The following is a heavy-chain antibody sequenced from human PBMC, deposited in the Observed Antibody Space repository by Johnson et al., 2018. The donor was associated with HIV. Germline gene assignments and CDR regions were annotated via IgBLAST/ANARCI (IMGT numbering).Heavy chain of an antibody. J-gene: IGHJ3*02. CDR2: ISYDGSNK. V-gene: IGHV3-30*03. CDR1: GFTFSSYG. CDR3: ATDGPCSTSWYCTFDI. Sequence: VHLVESGGGVVQPGRSLRLSCAASGFTFSSYGMHWVRQAPGKGLEWVAVISYDGSNKFYAESVKGRFFISRDNSKNTLYLQMNSLRADDTAVYYCATDGPCSTSWYCTFDIWGQGTMVTVSS. D-gene: IGHD6-13*01.